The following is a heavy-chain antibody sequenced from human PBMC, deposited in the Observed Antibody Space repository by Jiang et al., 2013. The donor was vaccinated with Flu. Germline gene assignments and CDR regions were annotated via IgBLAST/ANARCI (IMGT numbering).Heavy chain of an antibody. D-gene: IGHD2-8*01. J-gene: IGHJ6*02. Sequence: GAEVKKPGESLKISCKGSGYSFTSYWISWMRQMPGKGLEWMGRIDPSDSYTNYSPSFQGHVTISVDRSISTAYLEWSSLKASDSAMYYCARQSSNSGGMDVWGQGTTVTVSS. CDR1: GYSFTSYW. CDR2: IDPSDSYT. CDR3: ARQSSNSGGMDV. V-gene: IGHV5-10-1*01.